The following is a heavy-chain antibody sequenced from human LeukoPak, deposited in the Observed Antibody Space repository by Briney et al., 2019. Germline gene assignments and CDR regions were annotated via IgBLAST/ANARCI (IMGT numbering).Heavy chain of an antibody. CDR2: ISYDGSNK. CDR3: ARDMGSSGYYYYYYMDV. CDR1: GFTFSSYA. D-gene: IGHD3-22*01. J-gene: IGHJ6*03. V-gene: IGHV3-30*01. Sequence: GGSLTLSCAASGFTFSSYAMHWVRQAPGKGLEWVAVISYDGSNKYYADSVKGRFTISRDNSKNTLYLQMNSLRAEDTAVYYCARDMGSSGYYYYYYMDVWGKGTTVTVSS.